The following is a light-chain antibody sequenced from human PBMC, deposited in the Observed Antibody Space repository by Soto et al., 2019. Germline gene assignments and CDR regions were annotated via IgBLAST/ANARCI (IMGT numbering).Light chain of an antibody. CDR2: DVS. CDR3: CSYAGTLWV. Sequence: QSALTQPRSVSGSPGQSVTISCTGTSSDVGNYNYVSWYQHHPGKAPKLMIYDVSERPSGVPDRISGSKSGNPASLTISGLQAEDEANYSFCSYAGTLWVLGVGTKLPVL. CDR1: SSDVGNYNY. J-gene: IGLJ3*02. V-gene: IGLV2-11*01.